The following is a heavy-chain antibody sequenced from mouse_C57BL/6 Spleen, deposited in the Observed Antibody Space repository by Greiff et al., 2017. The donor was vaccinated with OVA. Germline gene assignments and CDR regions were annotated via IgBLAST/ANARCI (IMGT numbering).Heavy chain of an antibody. CDR2: IDPANGNT. D-gene: IGHD3-2*02. Sequence: EVQLVESVAELVRPGASVKLSCTASGFNIKNTYMHWVKQRPEQGLEWIGRIDPANGNTKYAPKFQGKATITADTSSNTAYLQLSSLTSEYTAIYYCARPDSSGDVNYFDYWGQGTTLTVSS. J-gene: IGHJ2*01. V-gene: IGHV14-3*01. CDR1: GFNIKNTY. CDR3: ARPDSSGDVNYFDY.